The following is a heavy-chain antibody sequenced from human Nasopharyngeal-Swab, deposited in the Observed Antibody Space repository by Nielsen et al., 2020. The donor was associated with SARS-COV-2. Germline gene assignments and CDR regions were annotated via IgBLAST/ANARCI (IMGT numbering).Heavy chain of an antibody. V-gene: IGHV3-30*02. CDR1: GFTFSSYG. CDR3: AKDTYDSSGYFRIYYYYGMDV. CDR2: IYYDGSKK. D-gene: IGHD3-22*01. Sequence: GESLKISCAASGFTFSSYGMHWVRPAPGKGLEWVAIIYYDGSKKYYADSVNGRFTISRDNSKNTLYLQMNSLRAEDTAVYYCAKDTYDSSGYFRIYYYYGMDVWGQGTTVTVSS. J-gene: IGHJ6*02.